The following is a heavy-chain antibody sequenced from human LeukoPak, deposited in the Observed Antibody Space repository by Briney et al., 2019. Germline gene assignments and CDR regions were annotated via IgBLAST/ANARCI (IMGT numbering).Heavy chain of an antibody. D-gene: IGHD6-13*01. CDR3: ARAEMRAAGTRNYFDY. CDR1: GGSISSYY. J-gene: IGHJ4*02. Sequence: SETLSLTCTVSGGSISSYYWSWVRQPPGKGLEWIGYIYYSGSTNYNPSLKSRVTISVDTSKNQFSLKLSSVTAADTAVYYCARAEMRAAGTRNYFDYWGQGTLVTVSS. CDR2: IYYSGST. V-gene: IGHV4-59*01.